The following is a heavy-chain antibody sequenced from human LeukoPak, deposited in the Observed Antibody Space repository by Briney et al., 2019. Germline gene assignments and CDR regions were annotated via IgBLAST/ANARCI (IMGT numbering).Heavy chain of an antibody. V-gene: IGHV4-30-4*01. J-gene: IGHJ4*02. CDR2: IYYSGGT. D-gene: IGHD3-10*01. CDR3: ARSGVLLWFGELFV. Sequence: SQTLSLTCTVSGGSISSGDYYWSWIRQPPGKGLEWIGYIYYSGGTNYNPSLKSRVTISVDTSKNQFSLKLSSVTAADTAVYYCARSGVLLWFGELFVWGQGTLVTVSS. CDR1: GGSISSGDYY.